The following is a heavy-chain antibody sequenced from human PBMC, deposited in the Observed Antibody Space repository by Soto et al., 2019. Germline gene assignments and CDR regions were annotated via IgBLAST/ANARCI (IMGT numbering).Heavy chain of an antibody. D-gene: IGHD1-26*01. V-gene: IGHV3-33*06. CDR2: IYYDGSNK. CDR1: GFTFSSSG. Sequence: ESGGGVVQLGRSLRLSCAASGFTFSSSGMHWVRQAPGKGLEWVAAIYYDGSNKYYADSVKGRFTISRDNSNNTLYLQMNSLRAEDTAVYYCAKDGTRVAAYPGYWGQGTLVIVSS. CDR3: AKDGTRVAAYPGY. J-gene: IGHJ4*02.